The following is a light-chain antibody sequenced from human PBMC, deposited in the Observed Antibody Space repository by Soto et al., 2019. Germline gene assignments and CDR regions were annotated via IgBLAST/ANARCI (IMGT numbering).Light chain of an antibody. CDR1: SRDVGGYNY. CDR2: EVS. V-gene: IGLV2-14*01. J-gene: IGLJ1*01. Sequence: QSALTQPASVSGSPGQSSTISCTGTSRDVGGYNYVSWYQQHPGKAPKLMIYEVSNRPSGVSNRFSGSKSGNTASLTISGLQAEDEADYYCSSYTSSSTPYVLGTGTKVTV. CDR3: SSYTSSSTPYV.